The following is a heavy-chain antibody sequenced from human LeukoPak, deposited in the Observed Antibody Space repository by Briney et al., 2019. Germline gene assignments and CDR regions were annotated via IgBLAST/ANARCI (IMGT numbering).Heavy chain of an antibody. V-gene: IGHV4-59*01. CDR1: GGSISSYY. Sequence: SETLSLTCTVSGGSISSYYWSWIRQTPGKGLEWIGYIYYSGSTNYNPSLKSRVTISVDTSKNQFSLKLSSVTAADTAVYYCARDRPPTYGAYPDNWFDPWGQGTLVTVSS. J-gene: IGHJ5*02. CDR3: ARDRPPTYGAYPDNWFDP. CDR2: IYYSGST. D-gene: IGHD1-14*01.